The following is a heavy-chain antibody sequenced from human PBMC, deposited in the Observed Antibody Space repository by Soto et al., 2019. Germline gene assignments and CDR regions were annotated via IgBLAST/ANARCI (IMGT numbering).Heavy chain of an antibody. CDR2: FEPEDGET. Sequence: ASVKVSCTVSGYTLTELSMHWVRQAPGKGLERMGGFEPEDGETIYAQKFKGSVTMTADTATDTAFMEMSSLRSETTTVYCYATVRKYSCCDLRNFWDRGTLVTVSS. V-gene: IGHV1-24*01. CDR1: GYTLTELS. J-gene: IGHJ4*02. D-gene: IGHD5-12*01. CDR3: ATVRKYSCCDLRNF.